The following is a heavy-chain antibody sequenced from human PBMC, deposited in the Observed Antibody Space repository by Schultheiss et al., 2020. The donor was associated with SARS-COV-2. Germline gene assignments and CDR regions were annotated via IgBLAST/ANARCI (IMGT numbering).Heavy chain of an antibody. CDR2: ISGSGRTT. CDR1: GFTFSSYD. Sequence: GGSLRLSCAASGFTFSSYDMSWVRQAPGKGLEWVSIISGSGRTTYYADSVKGRFTISRDNSKNTLYLQMNSLRAEDTAVYYCAISPRVVRGYGDYGYYFDYWGQGTLVTVSS. J-gene: IGHJ4*02. V-gene: IGHV3-23*01. D-gene: IGHD4-17*01. CDR3: AISPRVVRGYGDYGYYFDY.